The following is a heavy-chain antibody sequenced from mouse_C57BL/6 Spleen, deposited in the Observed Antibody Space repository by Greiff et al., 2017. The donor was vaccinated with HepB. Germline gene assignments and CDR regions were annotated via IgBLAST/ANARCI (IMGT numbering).Heavy chain of an antibody. J-gene: IGHJ2*01. D-gene: IGHD1-1*01. CDR1: GFNIKNTY. CDR2: IDPANGNT. V-gene: IGHV14-3*01. CDR3: ASITTVVATGDY. Sequence: VQLQQSVAELVRPGASVKLSCTASGFNIKNTYMHWVKQRPEQGLEWIGRIDPANGNTKYAPKFQGKATITADTSSNTAYLQLSSLKSEDTAIDYCASITTVVATGDYWGQGTTLTVSS.